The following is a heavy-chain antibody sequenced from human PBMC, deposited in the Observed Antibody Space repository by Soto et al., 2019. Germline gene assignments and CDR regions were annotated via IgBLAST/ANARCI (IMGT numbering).Heavy chain of an antibody. Sequence: GGSLRLSCAASGFTFSSYAMHWVRQAPGKGLEWVAVISYDGSNKYYADSVKGRFTISRDNSKNTLYLQMNSLRAEDTAVYYCARDNSAMTANPIDYWGQGTLVTVSS. D-gene: IGHD2-21*02. CDR1: GFTFSSYA. CDR2: ISYDGSNK. CDR3: ARDNSAMTANPIDY. J-gene: IGHJ4*02. V-gene: IGHV3-30-3*01.